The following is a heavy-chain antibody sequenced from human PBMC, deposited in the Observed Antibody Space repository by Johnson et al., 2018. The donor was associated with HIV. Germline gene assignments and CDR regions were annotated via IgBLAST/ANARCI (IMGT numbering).Heavy chain of an antibody. CDR1: GFTFSSYA. Sequence: VQLVESGGGLVQPGESLRLSCVASGFTFSSYAMNWVRQGPGKGLEWVSAISGSGDSTNYADSVKGRFTISRDNAKNSLYLQMNSLRAEDTAVYYCARDWGYSYGYAFDIWGQGTVVTVSS. CDR3: ARDWGYSYGYAFDI. D-gene: IGHD5-18*01. J-gene: IGHJ3*02. V-gene: IGHV3-23*04. CDR2: ISGSGDST.